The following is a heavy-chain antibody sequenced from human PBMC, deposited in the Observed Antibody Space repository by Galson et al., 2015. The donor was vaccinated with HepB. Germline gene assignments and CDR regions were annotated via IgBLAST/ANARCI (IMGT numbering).Heavy chain of an antibody. D-gene: IGHD3-10*01. V-gene: IGHV3-33*08. CDR2: IWYDGSNK. CDR3: ARGSTVLWFGSGDI. CDR1: GFTFSSYG. Sequence: SLRLSCAASGFTFSSYGMHWVRQAPGKGLEWVAVIWYDGSNKYYADSVKGRFTISRDNSKSTLYLQMNSLRAEDTAVYYCARGSTVLWFGSGDIWGQGTMVTVSS. J-gene: IGHJ3*02.